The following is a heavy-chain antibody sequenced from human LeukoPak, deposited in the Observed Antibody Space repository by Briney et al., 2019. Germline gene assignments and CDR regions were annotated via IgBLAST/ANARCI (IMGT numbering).Heavy chain of an antibody. CDR1: GFTFSSYS. J-gene: IGHJ4*02. CDR2: IYSGGST. Sequence: PGGSLRLSCAASGFTFSSYSMNWVRQAPGKGLEWVSVIYSGGSTYYADSVKGRFTISRDNSKNTLYLQMNSLRAEDTAVYYCARDTGPEPMGDYWGQGTLVTVSS. V-gene: IGHV3-53*01. CDR3: ARDTGPEPMGDY. D-gene: IGHD1-14*01.